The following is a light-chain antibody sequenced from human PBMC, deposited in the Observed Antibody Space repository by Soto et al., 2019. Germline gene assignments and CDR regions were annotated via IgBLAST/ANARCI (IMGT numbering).Light chain of an antibody. CDR3: QQRQYWPPIT. CDR2: DTS. J-gene: IGKJ5*01. CDR1: QSVSNDF. Sequence: EIVLTQSPGTLSLSPGARATLSCRGSQSVSNDFLAWYQQKPGQAPRLLIYDTSNRATGVPARFSGSGSGTDFTLTISSLEPEDCAIYYCQQRQYWPPITFGQGTRLEIK. V-gene: IGKV3-11*01.